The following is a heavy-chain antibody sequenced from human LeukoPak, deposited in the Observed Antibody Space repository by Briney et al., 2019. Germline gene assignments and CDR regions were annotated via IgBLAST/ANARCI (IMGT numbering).Heavy chain of an antibody. D-gene: IGHD6-13*01. CDR2: IYYSGST. Sequence: SETLSLTCTVSGGSISSYYWSWIRQPPGKGLEWIGYIYYSGSTNYNPSLKSRVTISVDTSKNQFSLKLSSVTAADTAVYYCARHLGGQQLVYDVFDIWGQGTMVTVSS. J-gene: IGHJ3*02. CDR1: GGSISSYY. V-gene: IGHV4-59*08. CDR3: ARHLGGQQLVYDVFDI.